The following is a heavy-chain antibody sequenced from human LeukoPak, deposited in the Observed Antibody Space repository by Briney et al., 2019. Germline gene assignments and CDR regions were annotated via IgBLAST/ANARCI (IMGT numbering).Heavy chain of an antibody. CDR2: IYSRSST. V-gene: IGHV4-39*07. CDR3: ASGAWLQSVQH. D-gene: IGHD5-24*01. Sequence: SETLSLTCSVSGGSINSALYYWVWIRQPPGKGLEWIGSIYSRSSTYYHPSLKSRVTMSMDTSKNQFSLNVVSVTAADTAVYYCASGAWLQSVQHWGQGTLVTVSS. J-gene: IGHJ1*01. CDR1: GGSINSALYY.